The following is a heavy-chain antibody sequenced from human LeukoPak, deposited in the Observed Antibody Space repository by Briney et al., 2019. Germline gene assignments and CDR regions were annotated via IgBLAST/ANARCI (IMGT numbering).Heavy chain of an antibody. D-gene: IGHD3-22*01. CDR3: ARAPPMITMIVVISGMDV. CDR2: ISYDGSNK. J-gene: IGHJ6*02. CDR1: GFTFSSYA. Sequence: PGGSLRLSWAASGFTFSSYAMPGVRQAPGKGLEGGAVISYDGSNKYYADSVKGRFTISRDNSKNTLYLQMNSLGAEDTAVYYCARAPPMITMIVVISGMDVWGQGTTVTVSS. V-gene: IGHV3-30-3*01.